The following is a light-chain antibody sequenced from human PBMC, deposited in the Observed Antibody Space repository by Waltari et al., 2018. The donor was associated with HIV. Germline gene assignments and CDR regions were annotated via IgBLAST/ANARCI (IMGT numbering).Light chain of an antibody. CDR2: EVS. CDR1: SSDVGGYNY. Sequence: QSALTQPASVSGSPGQSITISCTGTSSDVGGYNYFSWYQQHPGKAPKLMIYEVSYRPSGVSNRFSGSKSGNTASLTISGLQAEDEADYYCSSYTSSSTLVFGGGTKLTVL. J-gene: IGLJ3*02. CDR3: SSYTSSSTLV. V-gene: IGLV2-14*01.